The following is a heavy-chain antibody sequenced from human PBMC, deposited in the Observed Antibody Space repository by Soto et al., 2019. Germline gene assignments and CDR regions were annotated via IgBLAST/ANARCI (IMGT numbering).Heavy chain of an antibody. D-gene: IGHD7-27*01. Sequence: QVQLQVSGPGLVEPSQTLSLTCTVSGASVSSDNYYWTWIRQPPGKDLEWIGHIYSSGNTNYNPSLWSLLXXSXDXXKNQFALKLSSVTAADTADYYCSRRVTGGGERFDPWGQGTLVTVSS. V-gene: IGHV4-30-4*01. CDR2: IYSSGNT. J-gene: IGHJ5*02. CDR3: SRRVTGGGERFDP. CDR1: GASVSSDNYY.